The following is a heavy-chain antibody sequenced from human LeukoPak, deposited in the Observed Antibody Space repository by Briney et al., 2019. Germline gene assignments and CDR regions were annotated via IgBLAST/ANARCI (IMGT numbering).Heavy chain of an antibody. J-gene: IGHJ4*02. CDR2: MHYSGST. Sequence: NPSEPLSLTCSVSGGSITKNGYYWGWIRQSPETGLEWIGSMHYSGSTYYNPSLNSRVTISVDTSKNQFSLKLTSVTAADTAVYYCCGSGWFAGPFGYWGQGALVTVSS. CDR3: CGSGWFAGPFGY. CDR1: GGSITKNGYY. V-gene: IGHV4-39*07. D-gene: IGHD6-19*01.